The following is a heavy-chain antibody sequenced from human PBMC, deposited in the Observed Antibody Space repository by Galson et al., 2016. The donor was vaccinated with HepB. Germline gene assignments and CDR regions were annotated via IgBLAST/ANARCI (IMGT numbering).Heavy chain of an antibody. J-gene: IGHJ4*02. Sequence: SLRLSCAASGFTFDDYVMHWVRQAPGKGLEWVSGINWNSGSIAYADSVKGRFTISRDNDKKSLYLQMNDLRPGDTAFYYCAKDRSRSIVVVAAAFDYWGQGTLVTVSS. V-gene: IGHV3-9*01. D-gene: IGHD2-2*01. CDR3: AKDRSRSIVVVAAAFDY. CDR2: INWNSGSI. CDR1: GFTFDDYV.